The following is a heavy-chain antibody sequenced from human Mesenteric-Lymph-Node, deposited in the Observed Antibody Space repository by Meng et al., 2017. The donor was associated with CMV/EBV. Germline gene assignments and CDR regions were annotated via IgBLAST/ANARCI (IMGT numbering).Heavy chain of an antibody. Sequence: QVQLVKAGAEVKKPGASVKVSCTASGYSFTGYSIHWVRQAPGQGLEWRGRISPNTGDTIYEENFQGRVTMTRDTSINTAYMELSSLTSDDTAVYYCGRGQQTFDPWGQGTLVTVSS. CDR3: GRGQQTFDP. J-gene: IGHJ5*02. CDR1: GYSFTGYS. V-gene: IGHV1-2*06. CDR2: ISPNTGDT. D-gene: IGHD1-1*01.